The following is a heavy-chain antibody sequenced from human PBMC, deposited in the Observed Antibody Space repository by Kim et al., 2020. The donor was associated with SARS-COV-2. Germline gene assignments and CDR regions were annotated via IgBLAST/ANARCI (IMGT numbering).Heavy chain of an antibody. J-gene: IGHJ3*02. CDR2: R. Sequence: RYYPGSVKGRFTISRENAKNSLYLQMNSLRAGDTAVYYCARGPFLDAFDIWGQGTMVTVSS. CDR3: ARGPFLDAFDI. V-gene: IGHV3-13*01.